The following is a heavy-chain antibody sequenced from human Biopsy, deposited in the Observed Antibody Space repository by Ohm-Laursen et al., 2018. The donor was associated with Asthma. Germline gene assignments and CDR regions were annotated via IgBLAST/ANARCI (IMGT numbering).Heavy chain of an antibody. J-gene: IGHJ6*02. V-gene: IGHV4-39*01. CDR2: IYYSGTT. CDR3: VRGSSSWHHGPFHYYYGLDV. Sequence: SETLSLTCSLSSGSGGYMRSGNYYWGWIRQPPGKGLEWIGSIYYSGTTYYNPPLEGRVTVSADTSKNQFSLKLTSVTAADTAVYYCVRGSSSWHHGPFHYYYGLDVWGQGTTATVSS. D-gene: IGHD6-13*01. CDR1: SGSGGYMRSGNYY.